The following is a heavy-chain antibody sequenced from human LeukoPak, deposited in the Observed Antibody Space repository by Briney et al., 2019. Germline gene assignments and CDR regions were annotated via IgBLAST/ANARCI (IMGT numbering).Heavy chain of an antibody. CDR1: GFTFSSYE. CDR3: ARGGKYSSSWYFDY. CDR2: ISSSGSTI. Sequence: GGSLRLSCAASGFTFSSYEMNWVRQAPGKGLEWVSYISSSGSTIYYADSVKGRFTISRDNAKNSLYLQMNSLRAEDTAVYYCARGGKYSSSWYFDYWGQGTLVTVSS. D-gene: IGHD6-6*01. J-gene: IGHJ4*02. V-gene: IGHV3-48*03.